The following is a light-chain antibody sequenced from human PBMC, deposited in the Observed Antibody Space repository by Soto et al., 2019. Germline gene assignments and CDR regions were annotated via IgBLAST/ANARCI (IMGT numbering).Light chain of an antibody. Sequence: DIEMTQSPATLSASVGDRFTITCRASQNIYTWLAWYHQKPGKAPKLLIYEASSLETGVPSRFSGSGSGTEFTLTISSLQPEDFATYYCLQDYNYPRTFGQGTKV. V-gene: IGKV1-5*03. J-gene: IGKJ1*01. CDR3: LQDYNYPRT. CDR2: EAS. CDR1: QNIYTW.